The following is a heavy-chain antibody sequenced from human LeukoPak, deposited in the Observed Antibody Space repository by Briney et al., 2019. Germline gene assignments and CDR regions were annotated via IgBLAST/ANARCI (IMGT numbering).Heavy chain of an antibody. J-gene: IGHJ6*02. CDR3: ARIPGGYYYAMDV. Sequence: PGGSLRLSCAASGFTFSSYAMSWVRQAPGKGLEWVSAISGSGGSTYYADSVKGRFTISRDNAKNSLYLQMNSLRDEDTAVYYCARIPGGYYYAMDVWGQGTTVTVS. D-gene: IGHD3-16*01. V-gene: IGHV3-23*01. CDR2: ISGSGGST. CDR1: GFTFSSYA.